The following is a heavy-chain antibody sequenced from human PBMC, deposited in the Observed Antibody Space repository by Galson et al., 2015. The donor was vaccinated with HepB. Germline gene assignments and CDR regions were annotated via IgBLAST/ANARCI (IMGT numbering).Heavy chain of an antibody. V-gene: IGHV3-30*18. CDR2: ISYDGSNK. Sequence: SLRLSCAASGFTFSSYGMHWVRQAPGKGLEWVAVISYDGSNKYYADSVKGRFTISRDNFKNTLYLQMNSLRAEDPAVYYCAKDSSYGDPQGYMDVWGKGTTVTVSS. CDR1: GFTFSSYG. D-gene: IGHD4-17*01. J-gene: IGHJ6*03. CDR3: AKDSSYGDPQGYMDV.